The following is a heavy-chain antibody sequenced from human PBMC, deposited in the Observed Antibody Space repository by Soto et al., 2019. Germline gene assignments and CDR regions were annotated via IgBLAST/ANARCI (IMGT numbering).Heavy chain of an antibody. Sequence: ASVKVSCKASGYTFTSYDINLVRQAPGQGLEWMGWISAYNGNTNYAQKLQGRVTMTTDTSTSTAYMELRSLRSDDTAVYYCERDPPPPEYWGQGTLVTVSS. V-gene: IGHV1-18*01. J-gene: IGHJ4*02. D-gene: IGHD2-2*01. CDR3: ERDPPPPEY. CDR2: ISAYNGNT. CDR1: GYTFTSYD.